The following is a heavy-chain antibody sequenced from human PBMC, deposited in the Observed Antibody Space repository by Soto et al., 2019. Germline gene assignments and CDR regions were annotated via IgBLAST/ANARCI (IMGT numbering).Heavy chain of an antibody. D-gene: IGHD6-19*01. CDR2: INSGGTT. CDR3: AKPGYASAWHSQYYFDY. V-gene: IGHV3-23*01. J-gene: IGHJ4*02. CDR1: GFTFSTYG. Sequence: HPGGSLRLSCATSGFTFSTYGMSWVRQAPGKGLEWVSSINSGGTTYYADSVKGRFTISRDNSKNTGYVQMNSLRAEDTAIYYCAKPGYASAWHSQYYFDYWGPGILVTVSS.